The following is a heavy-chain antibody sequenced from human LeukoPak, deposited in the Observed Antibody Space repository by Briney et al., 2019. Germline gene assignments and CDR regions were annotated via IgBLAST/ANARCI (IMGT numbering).Heavy chain of an antibody. D-gene: IGHD3-3*01. Sequence: ASVKVSCKASGGTFSSYAISWVRQAPGQGLEWMGKIIPIFGTANYAQKFQGRVTITTDESTSTAYMELSSLRSEDTAVYYCARDLSYYDFWSGYSDAFDIWGQGTMVTVSS. CDR2: IIPIFGTA. CDR1: GGTFSSYA. J-gene: IGHJ3*02. CDR3: ARDLSYYDFWSGYSDAFDI. V-gene: IGHV1-69*05.